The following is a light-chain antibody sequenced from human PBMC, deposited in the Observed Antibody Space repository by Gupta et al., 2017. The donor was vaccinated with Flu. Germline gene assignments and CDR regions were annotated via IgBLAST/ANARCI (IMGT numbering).Light chain of an antibody. CDR2: DNN. CDR3: GTWDSSRSAWV. V-gene: IGLV1-51*02. J-gene: IGLJ3*02. Sequence: QSVLTQPPSVSAAPGQKVTISCSGSSSNIGNNYVSWYQQLPGTAPKRLIYDNNKRPSGIPARFSGSKSGTSATLAIXGXQTGDEXDDYCGTWDSSRSAWVFGGGTKLTVL. CDR1: SSNIGNNY.